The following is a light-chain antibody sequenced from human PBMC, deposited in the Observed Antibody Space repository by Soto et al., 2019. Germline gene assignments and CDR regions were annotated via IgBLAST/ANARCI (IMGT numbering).Light chain of an antibody. CDR3: DTWDTNTQV. Sequence: QPVLTQSSSASASLGSSVKLTCTLSSGHSSYIIAWHQQQTGKAPRFLMTVEGSGNYNKGSGVPDRVSGSSAVADRYLTISYLQSEDEATYHCDTWDTNTQVFGGGTKVTVL. CDR2: VEGSGNY. V-gene: IGLV4-60*03. J-gene: IGLJ2*01. CDR1: SGHSSYI.